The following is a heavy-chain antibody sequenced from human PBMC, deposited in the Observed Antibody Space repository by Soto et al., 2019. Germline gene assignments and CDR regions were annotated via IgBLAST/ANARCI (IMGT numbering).Heavy chain of an antibody. D-gene: IGHD3-9*01. J-gene: IGHJ6*02. CDR1: GGTFSSYA. CDR3: ASGRYDILTGYRYYYYGMDV. CDR2: IIPIFGTA. V-gene: IGHV1-69*06. Sequence: GAAVKVSCRASGGTFSSYAIRWVRQAPGQGTEWMGGIIPIFGTAHHAQKFQRSVTITAAKTTSTAYLELSSLRSEDTAVYYCASGRYDILTGYRYYYYGMDVWGQGTTVTVSS.